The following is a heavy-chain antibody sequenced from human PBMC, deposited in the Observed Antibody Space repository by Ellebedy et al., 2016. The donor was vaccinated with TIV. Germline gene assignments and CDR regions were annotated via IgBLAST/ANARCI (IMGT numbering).Heavy chain of an antibody. V-gene: IGHV3-21*06. Sequence: GESLKISCAASGFTFSTYSMNWVRQAPGKGLEWVSSMSGTSSYVHYADSVEGRFTISRDNAKNSLYLHMSSFRVEDTALYYCARVHGDYRIDYWGPGTLVTVSS. D-gene: IGHD4-17*01. CDR1: GFTFSTYS. CDR3: ARVHGDYRIDY. J-gene: IGHJ4*02. CDR2: MSGTSSYV.